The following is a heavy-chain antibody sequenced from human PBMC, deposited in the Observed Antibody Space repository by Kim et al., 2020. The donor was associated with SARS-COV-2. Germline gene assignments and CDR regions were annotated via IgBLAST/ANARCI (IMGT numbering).Heavy chain of an antibody. CDR3: ARHSPGRKGGYYVSTQGWFDP. J-gene: IGHJ5*02. CDR2: IYPGDSDT. Sequence: GESLKISCKGSGYSFTSYWIGWVRQMPGKGLEWMGIIYPGDSDTRYSPSFQGQVTISADKSISTAYLQWSSLKASDTAMYYCARHSPGRKGGYYVSTQGWFDPGAREPWSPSPQ. V-gene: IGHV5-51*01. CDR1: GYSFTSYW. D-gene: IGHD3-3*01.